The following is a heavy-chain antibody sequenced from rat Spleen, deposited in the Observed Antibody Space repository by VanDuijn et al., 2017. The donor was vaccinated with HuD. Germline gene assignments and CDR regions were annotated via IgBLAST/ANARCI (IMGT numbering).Heavy chain of an antibody. V-gene: IGHV5-29*01. Sequence: EVQLVESDGGLVQPGRSLKLSCTASGFTLSDYSMAWVRQAPTKGLEWVATMSYDGGNTYYRDSVKGRFTVSRNNAKNTLYLQMDSLRSEDTATYYCATSPLYGYTYFDYWGQGVMVTVSS. CDR3: ATSPLYGYTYFDY. J-gene: IGHJ2*01. CDR1: GFTLSDYS. CDR2: MSYDGGNT. D-gene: IGHD1-9*01.